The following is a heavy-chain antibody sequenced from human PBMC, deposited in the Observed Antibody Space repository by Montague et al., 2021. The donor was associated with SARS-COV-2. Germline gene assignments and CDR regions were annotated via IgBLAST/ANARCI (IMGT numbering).Heavy chain of an antibody. J-gene: IGHJ4*02. CDR1: GGSIRSYY. Sequence: SETLSLTCTVSGGSIRSYYWSWIRQPPGKGLEWIGEIYSSGSTNYNPSLNSRVTISMDTSKSQFSLKLTSVTAADTAVYYCSRNTRGWHPFDFWGQGTMVTVSS. CDR3: SRNTRGWHPFDF. CDR2: IYSSGST. V-gene: IGHV4-59*01. D-gene: IGHD6-19*01.